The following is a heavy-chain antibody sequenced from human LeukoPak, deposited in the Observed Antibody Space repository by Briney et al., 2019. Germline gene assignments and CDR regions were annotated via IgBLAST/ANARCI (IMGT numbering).Heavy chain of an antibody. CDR2: FDPEDGET. D-gene: IGHD5-24*01. V-gene: IGHV1-24*01. J-gene: IGHJ5*02. CDR3: ATGPQLWRQDGWFDP. Sequence: GASVKVSCKXSGYTLTELSMHWVRQAPGKGLEWMGGFDPEDGETIYAQKFQGRATMTEDTSTDTAYMELSSLRSEDTAVYYCATGPQLWRQDGWFDPWGQGTLVTVSS. CDR1: GYTLTELS.